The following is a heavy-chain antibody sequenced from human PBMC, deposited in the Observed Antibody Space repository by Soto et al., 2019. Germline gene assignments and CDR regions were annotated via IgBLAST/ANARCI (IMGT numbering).Heavy chain of an antibody. V-gene: IGHV4-4*07. Sequence: AKTLSLSCAVSVGSINSYWWSWSRQSAGKGLEWIGRIFTSGTANYNPSLQSRVTLSVDTSRNQFSLKLTSVTAADTAIYYCARDARGSFYADYWGQGALVTVSS. J-gene: IGHJ4*02. D-gene: IGHD1-26*01. CDR2: IFTSGTA. CDR1: VGSINSYW. CDR3: ARDARGSFYADY.